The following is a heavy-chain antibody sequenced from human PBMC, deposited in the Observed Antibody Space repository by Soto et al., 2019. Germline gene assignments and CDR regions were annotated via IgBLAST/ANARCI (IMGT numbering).Heavy chain of an antibody. J-gene: IGHJ2*01. V-gene: IGHV3-11*03. CDR1: GFTFSDYY. CDR3: VRFSIPAAGTYWFFDL. D-gene: IGHD6-13*01. CDR2: ISSSSSYT. Sequence: GGSLRLSCAASGFTFSDYYMSWIRQAPGKGLEWVSYISSSSSYTNYADSVKGRFTISRDNAKNSLYLQMNSLRAEDTAVYYCVRFSIPAAGTYWFFDLWGRGTLVTVSS.